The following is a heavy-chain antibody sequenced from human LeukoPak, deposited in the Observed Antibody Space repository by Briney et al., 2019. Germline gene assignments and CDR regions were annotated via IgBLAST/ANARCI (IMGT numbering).Heavy chain of an antibody. D-gene: IGHD3-10*01. V-gene: IGHV4-59*01. J-gene: IGHJ4*02. CDR2: IYYSGST. CDR3: AATMVRSYYFDY. CDR1: GGSISSYY. Sequence: SETLSLTCTVSGGSISSYYWSWIRQPPGKGLEWIGYIYYSGSTNYNLSLKSRVTISVDTSKNQFSLKLSSVTAADTAVYYCAATMVRSYYFDYWGQGTLVTVSS.